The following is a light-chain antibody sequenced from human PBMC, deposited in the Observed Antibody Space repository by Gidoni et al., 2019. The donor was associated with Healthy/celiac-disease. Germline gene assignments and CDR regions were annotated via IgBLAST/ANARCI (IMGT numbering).Light chain of an antibody. Sequence: SFGLTHPPPFPFPPGQTASITCSGDKLGDKYACWYQQKPGQSPVLVIYQDSKRPSGIPERFSGSNSGNTATLTISGTQAMDEADYYCQAWDSSTAEFGGGTKLTVL. CDR1: KLGDKY. J-gene: IGLJ2*01. CDR2: QDS. V-gene: IGLV3-1*01. CDR3: QAWDSSTAE.